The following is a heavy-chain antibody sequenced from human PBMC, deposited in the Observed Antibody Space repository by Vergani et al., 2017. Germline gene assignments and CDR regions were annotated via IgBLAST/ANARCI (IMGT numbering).Heavy chain of an antibody. Sequence: QVKLEESGGGVVQPGRSLRLFCAASGFSDGNYAMHWVRQAPGKGLEWVVSISFYGKNEYYPDLVKGRFTISRDIAKNTLYLQVRSLRLEDTGVYHCVRDRGLCAGGRCYTEAWDYWGQGTPVTVSS. J-gene: IGHJ4*02. D-gene: IGHD2-2*02. CDR3: VRDRGLCAGGRCYTEAWDY. V-gene: IGHV3-30*04. CDR2: ISFYGKNE. CDR1: GFSDGNYA.